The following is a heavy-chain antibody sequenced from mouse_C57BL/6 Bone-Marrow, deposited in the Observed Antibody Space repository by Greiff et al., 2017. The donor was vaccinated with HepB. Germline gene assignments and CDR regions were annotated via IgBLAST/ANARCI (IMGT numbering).Heavy chain of an antibody. D-gene: IGHD1-1*01. CDR2: INPSSGYT. CDR3: ARTLYGSSPFGY. CDR1: GYTFTSYT. Sequence: VKLQESGAELARPGASVKMSCKASGYTFTSYTMHWVKQRPGQGLEWIGYINPSSGYTKYNQKFKDKATLTADKSSSTAYMQLSSLTSEDSAVYYCARTLYGSSPFGYWGQGTTLTVSS. V-gene: IGHV1-4*01. J-gene: IGHJ2*01.